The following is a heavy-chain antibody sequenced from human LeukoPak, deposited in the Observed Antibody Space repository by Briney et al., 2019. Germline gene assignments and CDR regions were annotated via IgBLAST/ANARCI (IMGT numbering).Heavy chain of an antibody. J-gene: IGHJ6*03. Sequence: PGGSLRLSCAASGFTFTGFAMSWVRQAPGKGPGWVSRIGGSSGSTYYADSVKGRFTISRDNSKKTLYLQMNSLRADDTAVYYCAKMKGPGLYYHYSMDVWGKGTTVIVSS. CDR1: GFTFTGFA. V-gene: IGHV3-23*01. CDR2: IGGSSGST. CDR3: AKMKGPGLYYHYSMDV.